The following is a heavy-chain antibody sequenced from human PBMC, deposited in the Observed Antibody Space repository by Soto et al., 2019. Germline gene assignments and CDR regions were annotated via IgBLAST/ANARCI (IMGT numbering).Heavy chain of an antibody. J-gene: IGHJ4*02. D-gene: IGHD3-3*01. CDR1: GGSFSGYY. CDR3: ARGFGYDFWSGYATTLYYFDY. V-gene: IGHV4-34*01. Sequence: SETLSLTCTVYGGSFSGYYWSWIRQPPGKGLEWIGEINHSGSTNYNPSLKSRVTISVDTSKNQFSLKLSSVTAADTAVYYCARGFGYDFWSGYATTLYYFDYWGQGTLVTVSS. CDR2: INHSGST.